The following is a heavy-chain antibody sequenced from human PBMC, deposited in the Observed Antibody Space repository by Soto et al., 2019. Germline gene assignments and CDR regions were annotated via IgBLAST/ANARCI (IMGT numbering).Heavy chain of an antibody. J-gene: IGHJ6*02. Sequence: PSETLSLTCAVYGGPFSGYYWSWIRQPPGKGLEWIGEINHSGSTNYNPSLKSRVTISVDTSKNQFSLKLSSVTAADTAVYYCARGRRGYYYYYGMDVWGQGTTVTVSS. V-gene: IGHV4-34*01. CDR1: GGPFSGYY. CDR2: INHSGST. CDR3: ARGRRGYYYYYGMDV.